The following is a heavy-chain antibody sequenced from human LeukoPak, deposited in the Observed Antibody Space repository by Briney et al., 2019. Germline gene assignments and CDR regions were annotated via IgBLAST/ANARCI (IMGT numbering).Heavy chain of an antibody. V-gene: IGHV3-74*01. J-gene: IGHJ4*02. CDR3: ATNIVGPTLDY. CDR1: GFTFSSYW. Sequence: TGGSRRLSCAAPGFTFSSYWMHWVRQAQGKGLVWVSGTNSDGGTTAYADSVKGRFTISRDNAKNTLYLQMNSLRAEDTAVYYCATNIVGPTLDYWGQGTLVTVSS. D-gene: IGHD1-26*01. CDR2: TNSDGGTT.